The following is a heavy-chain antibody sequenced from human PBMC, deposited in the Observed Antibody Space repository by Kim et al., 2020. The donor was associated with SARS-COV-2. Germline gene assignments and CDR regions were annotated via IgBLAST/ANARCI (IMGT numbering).Heavy chain of an antibody. J-gene: IGHJ6*02. V-gene: IGHV3-23*01. Sequence: DSVKGRFTVSRDKAKSTLYLQMNSLRAEDTAVYYCVRPPITARAYGMDVWGQGTTVTVS. D-gene: IGHD6-6*01. CDR3: VRPPITARAYGMDV.